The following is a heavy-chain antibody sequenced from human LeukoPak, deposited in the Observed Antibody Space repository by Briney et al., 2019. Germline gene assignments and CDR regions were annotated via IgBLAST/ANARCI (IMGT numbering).Heavy chain of an antibody. CDR2: INHSGST. CDR3: ARGGPQTPKHLAARHYYYYGMDV. V-gene: IGHV4-34*01. J-gene: IGHJ6*02. Sequence: PSETLSLTCAVYGGSFSDYYWSWIRQPPGKGLEWIGEINHSGSTNYNPSLKSRVTISVDTSKNQFSLKLSSVTAADTAVYYCARGGPQTPKHLAARHYYYYGMDVWGQGTTVTVSS. CDR1: GGSFSDYY. D-gene: IGHD6-6*01.